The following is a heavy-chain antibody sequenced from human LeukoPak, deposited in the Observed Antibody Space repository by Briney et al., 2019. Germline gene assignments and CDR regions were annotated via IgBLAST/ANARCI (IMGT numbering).Heavy chain of an antibody. D-gene: IGHD3-16*01. CDR1: GYTFTSYW. CDR3: ARGDDLLLLDY. Sequence: GESLKVSCKGSGYTFTSYWIGWVRQMPGKGLEWMGIISRGASYTRYSPSFQGQVTISADKSINTAYLQWSSLEASDTAMYFCARGDDLLLLDYWGQGTLVTVSS. V-gene: IGHV5-51*01. J-gene: IGHJ4*02. CDR2: ISRGASYT.